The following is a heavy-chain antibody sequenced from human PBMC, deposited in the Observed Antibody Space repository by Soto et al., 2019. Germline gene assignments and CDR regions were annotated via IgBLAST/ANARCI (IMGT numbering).Heavy chain of an antibody. CDR3: ARDERIFGVVIILNYYYGMDV. J-gene: IGHJ6*02. CDR2: ISAYNGNT. CDR1: GYTFTSYG. V-gene: IGHV1-18*01. Sequence: ASVKVSCNASGYTFTSYGISWVRQAPGQGLEWMGWISAYNGNTNYAQKLQGRVTMTTDTSTSTAYMELRSLRSDDTAVYYCARDERIFGVVIILNYYYGMDVWGQGTTVTVSS. D-gene: IGHD3-3*01.